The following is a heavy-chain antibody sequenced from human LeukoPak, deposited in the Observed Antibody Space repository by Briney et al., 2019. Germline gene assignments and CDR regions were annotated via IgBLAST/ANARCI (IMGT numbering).Heavy chain of an antibody. D-gene: IGHD3-22*01. V-gene: IGHV4-34*01. CDR2: INHSGST. Sequence: SETLSLTCAVYGGSFSGYYWSWIRQPPGKGLEWIGEINHSGSTYYNPSLRSRVTISVDTSKNQFSLKLSSVTAADTAVYYCAGLNYDSSGYYHWGQGTLVTVSS. CDR3: AGLNYDSSGYYH. J-gene: IGHJ5*02. CDR1: GGSFSGYY.